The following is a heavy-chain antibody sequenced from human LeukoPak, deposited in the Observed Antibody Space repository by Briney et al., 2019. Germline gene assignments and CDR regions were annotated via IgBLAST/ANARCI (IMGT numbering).Heavy chain of an antibody. Sequence: SVKVSCKASGGTFSSYAISWVRQAPGQGLEWMGGIIPIFGTANYAQKFQGRVTITTDESTSTAYMELSSLRSEDTAMYYCARSPGGGRYPSFDYWGQGTLVTVSS. J-gene: IGHJ4*02. V-gene: IGHV1-69*05. CDR1: GGTFSSYA. CDR2: IIPIFGTA. CDR3: ARSPGGGRYPSFDY. D-gene: IGHD3-16*02.